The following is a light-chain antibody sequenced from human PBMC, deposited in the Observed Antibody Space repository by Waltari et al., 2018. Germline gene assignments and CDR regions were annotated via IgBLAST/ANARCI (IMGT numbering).Light chain of an antibody. V-gene: IGLV2-14*03. CDR1: NSDIGAHNY. J-gene: IGLJ2*01. CDR2: DVS. Sequence: QSALTQPASVSGSPGQSISISCIGTNSDIGAHNYVSWYKQYPGTAPKLVIFDVSKRPSGVSNRCSASKAGNTASLTISGLQAEDEADYYCSSYATINTFVLFGGGTKLTVL. CDR3: SSYATINTFVL.